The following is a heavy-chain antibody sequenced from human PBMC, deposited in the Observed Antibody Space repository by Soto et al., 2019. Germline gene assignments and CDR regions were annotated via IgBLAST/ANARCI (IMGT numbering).Heavy chain of an antibody. J-gene: IGHJ1*01. CDR2: ISYDGSNK. CDR1: GDLLCSYR. V-gene: IGHV3-30*03. CDR3: VALGNTYYYGLGCYGGPY. D-gene: IGHD3-10*01. Sequence: AGNLIPSRAASGDLLCSYRMQGVNHAKCTRLEWVAVISYDGSNKYYADSVKGRFTISRDNSKNTLYLQMNSLRAEDTAVYYCVALGNTYYYGLGCYGGPYCGQYTL.